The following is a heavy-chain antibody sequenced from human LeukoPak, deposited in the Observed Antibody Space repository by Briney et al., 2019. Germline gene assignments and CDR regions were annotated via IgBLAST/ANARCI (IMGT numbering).Heavy chain of an antibody. D-gene: IGHD1-26*01. CDR1: GYTFTSYY. Sequence: GASVKVSCKASGYTFTSYYMHWVRQAPGQGLEWMGIINPSGGSTSYAQKFQGRVTMTRDMSTSTDYMELSSLRSEDTAVYYCATDHSGSYPAYYFDYWGQGTLVTVSS. V-gene: IGHV1-46*01. J-gene: IGHJ4*02. CDR3: ATDHSGSYPAYYFDY. CDR2: INPSGGST.